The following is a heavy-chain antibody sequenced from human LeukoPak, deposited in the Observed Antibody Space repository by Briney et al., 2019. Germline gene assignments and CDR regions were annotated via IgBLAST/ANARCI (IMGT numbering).Heavy chain of an antibody. CDR2: ISVYNGNT. V-gene: IGHV1-18*01. Sequence: ASVKVSCKASGYTFANFGITWVRQAPGQGLEWMGWISVYNGNTNYAQNLQGRVTLTTDTSTSTAYMELRSLRSDDTALYYCARTCSSSSCYLVHWGQGTLVTVSS. J-gene: IGHJ4*02. D-gene: IGHD2-2*01. CDR3: ARTCSSSSCYLVH. CDR1: GYTFANFG.